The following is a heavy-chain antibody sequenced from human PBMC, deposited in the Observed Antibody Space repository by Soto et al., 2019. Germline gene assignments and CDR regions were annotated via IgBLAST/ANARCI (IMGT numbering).Heavy chain of an antibody. D-gene: IGHD6-13*01. CDR3: ASLKQAGYYSNGMDV. Sequence: PSEPLSLPCAVYVGSFSDYNWSWIRQSPGKGLEWIGEINHSGSTNYNLSLKSRVTISVDTSKKQFSLKVRSVTAADTAVYYCASLKQAGYYSNGMDVWGQGTTVTVSS. CDR1: VGSFSDYN. V-gene: IGHV4-34*01. J-gene: IGHJ6*02. CDR2: INHSGST.